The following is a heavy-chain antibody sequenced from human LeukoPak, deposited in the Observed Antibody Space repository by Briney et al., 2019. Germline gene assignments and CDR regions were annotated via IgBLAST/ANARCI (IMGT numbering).Heavy chain of an antibody. J-gene: IGHJ3*02. Sequence: PSETLSLTCTVSGGSISSGDYYWSWIRQPPGKGLEWIGYIYYSGSTYYNPSLKSRVTISVDTSKNQFSLKLSSVTAADTAVYYCAKIPDIYSGAFDIWGQGTMVTVSS. CDR3: AKIPDIYSGAFDI. CDR2: IYYSGST. D-gene: IGHD2-15*01. CDR1: GGSISSGDYY. V-gene: IGHV4-30-4*01.